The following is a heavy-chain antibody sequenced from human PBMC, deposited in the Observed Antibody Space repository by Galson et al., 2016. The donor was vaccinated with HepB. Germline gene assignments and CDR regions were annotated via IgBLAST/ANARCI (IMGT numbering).Heavy chain of an antibody. V-gene: IGHV2-70*04. CDR3: ARTLEVPGAPYYCYYMDV. J-gene: IGHJ6*03. CDR2: IDWDDDK. CDR1: GFSLGIHGMR. D-gene: IGHD1-1*01. Sequence: PALVKPTQTLTLTCAFSGFSLGIHGMRVSWVRQPPGKALEWLARIDWDDDKFYSTSLKTRLTISKDTSKNQVVLTLTNVDPADTATYYCARTLEVPGAPYYCYYMDVWGKGTTVTVSS.